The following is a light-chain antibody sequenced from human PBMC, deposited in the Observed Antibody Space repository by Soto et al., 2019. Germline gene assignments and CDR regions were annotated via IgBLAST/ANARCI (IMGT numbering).Light chain of an antibody. CDR2: EVS. J-gene: IGLJ1*01. V-gene: IGLV2-14*03. Sequence: QSALTRPASVFGSPGQSITFSCTGTSSDVGGYNFVSWYQQHPGKAPKLMIYEVSSRPSGVSNRFSGSKSGNTASLTISGLQPEDEADYYCSSYTSSTTVVLGNGPKVDVL. CDR1: SSDVGGYNF. CDR3: SSYTSSTTVV.